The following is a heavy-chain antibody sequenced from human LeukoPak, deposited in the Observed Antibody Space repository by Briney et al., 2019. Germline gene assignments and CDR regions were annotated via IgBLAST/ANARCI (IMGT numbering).Heavy chain of an antibody. V-gene: IGHV3-23*01. CDR2: ISGSGGST. D-gene: IGHD3-3*01. CDR1: GFTFSSYA. Sequence: GGSLRLSCAASGFTFSSYAMSWVRQAPGKGLEWVSAISGSGGSTYYADSVKGRFTISRDNSKNTLYLQMNSLRAEDTAVYYCAKARHYDFWSGRSAEYFQHWGRGTLVTVSS. CDR3: AKARHYDFWSGRSAEYFQH. J-gene: IGHJ1*01.